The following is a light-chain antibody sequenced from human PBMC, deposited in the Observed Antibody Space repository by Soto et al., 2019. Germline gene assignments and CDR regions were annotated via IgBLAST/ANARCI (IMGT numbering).Light chain of an antibody. Sequence: VLTQSPSTLSVSPGERFTLSCMASQSVSSNLAWYQQKPGQAPRLLIYDASNKATGIPARFSGSGSGTDFTLTINSLEPEDFAVYYCQQRSNWPLTFGGGTEVDIK. V-gene: IGKV3-11*01. J-gene: IGKJ4*01. CDR1: QSVSSN. CDR2: DAS. CDR3: QQRSNWPLT.